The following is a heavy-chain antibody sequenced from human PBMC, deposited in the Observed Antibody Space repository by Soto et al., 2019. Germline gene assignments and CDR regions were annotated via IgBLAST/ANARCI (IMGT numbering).Heavy chain of an antibody. CDR2: IIPILGIA. Sequence: QVQLVQSGAEVKKPGSSVKVSCKASGGTFSSYTISWVRQAPGQGLEWMGRIIPILGIANYAQKFQGRVTITADRSTSTAYMGLSSLGSEATAVYYCAAVLGDAGPIGYWGQGTLVTVSS. J-gene: IGHJ4*02. CDR3: AAVLGDAGPIGY. V-gene: IGHV1-69*02. CDR1: GGTFSSYT. D-gene: IGHD3-3*02.